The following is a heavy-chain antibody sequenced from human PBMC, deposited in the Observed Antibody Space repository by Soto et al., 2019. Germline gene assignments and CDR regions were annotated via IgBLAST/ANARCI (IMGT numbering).Heavy chain of an antibody. J-gene: IGHJ4*02. CDR2: IYYRGDT. Sequence: VQLQESGPGLVKPSETLSLTCSVSGDSINYSYWSWIRQSPGKGLEWIGYIYYRGDTSYSPSLESRVSISGDTSKNQFSLKLASVIAADTGVYYCARGPWGSSRLDFDYWGPGTLVTVSS. D-gene: IGHD3-16*01. V-gene: IGHV4-59*01. CDR3: ARGPWGSSRLDFDY. CDR1: GDSINYSY.